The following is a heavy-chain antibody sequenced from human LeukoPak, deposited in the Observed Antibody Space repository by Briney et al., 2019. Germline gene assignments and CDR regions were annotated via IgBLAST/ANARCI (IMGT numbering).Heavy chain of an antibody. CDR2: IYYSGST. V-gene: IGHV4-59*01. CDR3: AREDTIFGVDF. J-gene: IGHJ4*02. CDR1: GGSISSYY. D-gene: IGHD3-3*01. Sequence: SETLSHTCTVSGGSISSYYWSWIRQPPGKGLEWIGYIYYSGSTNYNPSLKSRVTISVDTSKNQFSLKLSPVTAADTAVYYCAREDTIFGVDFWGQGTLVTVSS.